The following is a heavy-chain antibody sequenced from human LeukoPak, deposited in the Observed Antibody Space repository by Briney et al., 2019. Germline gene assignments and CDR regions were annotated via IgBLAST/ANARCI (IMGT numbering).Heavy chain of an antibody. CDR1: GGSISSGDYY. Sequence: SETLSLTCTVSGGSISSGDYYWSWIRQPPGKGLEWIGYIYYSGSTYYNPSLKSRVTISVDTSKNQFSLKLSSVTAADTAVYYCARGRRDGYLVYWGQGTLVTVSS. CDR3: ARGRRDGYLVY. D-gene: IGHD5-24*01. V-gene: IGHV4-30-4*01. J-gene: IGHJ4*02. CDR2: IYYSGST.